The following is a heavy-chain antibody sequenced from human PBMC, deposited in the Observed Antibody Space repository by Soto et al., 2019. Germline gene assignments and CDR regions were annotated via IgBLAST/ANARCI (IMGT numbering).Heavy chain of an antibody. CDR2: ISSSSDNT. CDR1: GFTFSNYA. D-gene: IGHD5-12*01. CDR3: AKNGYGSDVLWWFEP. V-gene: IGHV3-23*01. J-gene: IGHJ5*02. Sequence: SLRLYCAASGFTFSNYAMSWVRQAPGTGLEWVSAISSSSDNTYYADSVKGRFTISRDNAKNTLSLQMDSLRAEDTAVYYCAKNGYGSDVLWWFEPWGKGTLVTVSS.